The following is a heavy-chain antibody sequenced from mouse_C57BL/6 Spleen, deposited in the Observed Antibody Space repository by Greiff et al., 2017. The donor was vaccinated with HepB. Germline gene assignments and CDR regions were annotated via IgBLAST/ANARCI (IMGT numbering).Heavy chain of an antibody. CDR3: ARGRLLPFAY. CDR2: ISDGGSYT. CDR1: GFTFSSYA. Sequence: EVQGVESGGGLVKPGGSLKLSCAASGFTFSSYAMSWVRKTPEKRLEWVATISDGGSYTYYPDNVKGRFTISRDKAKNNLYLQMRHLKSEDTAMYYCARGRLLPFAYWGQGTLVTVSA. J-gene: IGHJ3*01. V-gene: IGHV5-4*01. D-gene: IGHD2-3*01.